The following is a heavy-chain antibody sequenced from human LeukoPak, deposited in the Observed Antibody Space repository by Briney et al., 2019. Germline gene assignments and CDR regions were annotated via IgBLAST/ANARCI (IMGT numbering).Heavy chain of an antibody. CDR3: ARLDGSYYYGSGSSDY. CDR1: GGSFSGYY. Sequence: PSETLSLTCAVYGGSFSGYYWSWIRQPPGKGLEWIGEINHSGSTNYNPSLKSRVTISVDTSKNQFSLKLSSVTAADTAVYYCARLDGSYYYGSGSSDYWGQGTLVTVSS. V-gene: IGHV4-34*01. D-gene: IGHD3-10*01. J-gene: IGHJ4*02. CDR2: INHSGST.